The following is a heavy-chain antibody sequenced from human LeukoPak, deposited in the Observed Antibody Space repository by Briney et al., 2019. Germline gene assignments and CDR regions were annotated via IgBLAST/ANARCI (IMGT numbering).Heavy chain of an antibody. CDR2: IYYSGST. D-gene: IGHD1-26*01. CDR1: GGSISSGDYY. Sequence: PSQTLSLTCTVSGGSISSGDYYWSWIRQPPGKGLEWIGYIYYSGSTYYNPSLKSRVTISVDTSKNQFSLKLSSETAADTAVYYCAREWEPYYFDYWGQGTLVTVSS. CDR3: AREWEPYYFDY. V-gene: IGHV4-30-4*08. J-gene: IGHJ4*02.